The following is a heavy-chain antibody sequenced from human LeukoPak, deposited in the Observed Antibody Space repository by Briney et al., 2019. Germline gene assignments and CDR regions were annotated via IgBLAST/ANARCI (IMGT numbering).Heavy chain of an antibody. V-gene: IGHV1-18*01. Sequence: PQASVKVSCKTSGYTFSNYGISWVRQAPGQGLEWMGWITAYNGNRLYAQRFQGRITLTTDTSTSTSYMELRSLEYDDTAIYYCAGDNDKVVDHWGQGTLVTVSS. CDR2: ITAYNGNR. J-gene: IGHJ4*01. CDR3: AGDNDKVVDH. D-gene: IGHD1-1*01. CDR1: GYTFSNYG.